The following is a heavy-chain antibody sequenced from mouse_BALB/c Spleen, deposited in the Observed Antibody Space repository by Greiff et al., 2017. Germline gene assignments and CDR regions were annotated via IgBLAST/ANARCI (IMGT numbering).Heavy chain of an antibody. CDR1: GYTFTSYY. Sequence: VQLQQSGAELVKPGASVKLSCKASGYTFTSYYMYWVKQRPGQGLEWIGEINPSNGGTNFNEKFKSKATLTVDKSSSTAYMQLSSLTSEDSAVYYCTRGGTYYGSSYHYYAMDYWGQGTSVTVSS. J-gene: IGHJ4*01. V-gene: IGHV1S81*02. CDR3: TRGGTYYGSSYHYYAMDY. CDR2: INPSNGGT. D-gene: IGHD1-1*01.